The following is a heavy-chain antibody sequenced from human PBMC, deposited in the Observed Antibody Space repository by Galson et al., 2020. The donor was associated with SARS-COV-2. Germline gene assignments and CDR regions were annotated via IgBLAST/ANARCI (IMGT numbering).Heavy chain of an antibody. CDR2: ISASGITT. CDR3: ARGEYQVPSRGYFDY. Sequence: GGSLRLSCAASGFTFSDYVMTWVRQAPGRGLEWVSSISASGITTFYTDSVKGRFTISRDNSKNTLYLQMKSLRADDTAVYYCARGEYQVPSRGYFDYWGQGALVTVSA. V-gene: IGHV3-23*01. D-gene: IGHD3-10*01. J-gene: IGHJ4*02. CDR1: GFTFSDYV.